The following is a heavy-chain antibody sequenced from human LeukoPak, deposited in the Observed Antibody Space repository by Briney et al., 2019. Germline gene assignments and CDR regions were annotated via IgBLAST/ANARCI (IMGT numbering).Heavy chain of an antibody. CDR1: GFTFSNAW. D-gene: IGHD1-26*01. V-gene: IGHV3-53*01. Sequence: GGSLRLSCAASGFTFSNAWMSWVRQAPGKGLEWVSIIYSGGSTYYADSVKGRFTISRDNSKNTLYLQMNSLRAEDTAVYYCAREVVVVGPTGGGFDYWGQGTLVTVSS. CDR2: IYSGGST. J-gene: IGHJ4*02. CDR3: AREVVVVGPTGGGFDY.